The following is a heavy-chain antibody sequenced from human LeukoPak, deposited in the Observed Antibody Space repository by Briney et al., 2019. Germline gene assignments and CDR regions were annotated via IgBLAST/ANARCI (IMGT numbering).Heavy chain of an antibody. J-gene: IGHJ4*02. CDR3: AGGVGYDFWSGSVFFDY. D-gene: IGHD3-3*01. V-gene: IGHV4-59*01. CDR2: IYYSGST. CDR1: GVSISSYY. Sequence: SETLYLTCTVSGVSISSYYWSWIRQPLGKGLEWIGYIYYSGSTNYNPSLKSRVTISVDTSKNQFSLKLSSVTAADTAVYYCAGGVGYDFWSGSVFFDYWGQGTLVTVSS.